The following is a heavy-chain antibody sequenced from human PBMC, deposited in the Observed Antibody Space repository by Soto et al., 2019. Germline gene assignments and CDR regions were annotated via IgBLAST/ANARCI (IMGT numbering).Heavy chain of an antibody. CDR3: ARDRGRPDLRDTHYYDSSDLDYGMDV. CDR2: INQDGSEK. CDR1: GFTFSSYW. J-gene: IGHJ6*02. Sequence: EVRLVESGGGLVQPGGSLTLSCAASGFTFSSYWMTWVRQAPGKGLEWVANINQDGSEKYYMDSMKGRFTISRDNAKNSLLLQLNSRRAEDTAVYYCARDRGRPDLRDTHYYDSSDLDYGMDVWCQGTTVTVSS. V-gene: IGHV3-7*01. D-gene: IGHD3-22*01.